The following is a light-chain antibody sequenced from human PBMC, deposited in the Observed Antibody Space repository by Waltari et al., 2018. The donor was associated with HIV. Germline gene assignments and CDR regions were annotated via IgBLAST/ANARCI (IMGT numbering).Light chain of an antibody. Sequence: QSALTQPRSVSGSPGQPVTISCPGTRSDVGGNASFSWYLQHPGKVPKLIIYEVIKRPSGVPDRFSGSKSGNTASLTISGLQTEDEADYFCCSYAGTYTYVLFGGGTKLTVL. CDR1: RSDVGGNAS. CDR3: CSYAGTYTYVL. J-gene: IGLJ3*02. CDR2: EVI. V-gene: IGLV2-11*01.